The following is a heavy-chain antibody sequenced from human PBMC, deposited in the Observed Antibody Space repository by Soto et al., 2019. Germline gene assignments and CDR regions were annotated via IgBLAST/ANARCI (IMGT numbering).Heavy chain of an antibody. V-gene: IGHV3-11*01. CDR2: MSSSGTTI. J-gene: IGHJ4*02. Sequence: GGSLRLSCAASGFTFSDYYISWIRQTPGKGLEWVSYMSSSGTTIYYGDSVKGRFTIFRDNAKNSLYLQMNSLRAEDTAVYYCARGFQWFVFDYWGQGTLVTVSS. D-gene: IGHD3-22*01. CDR3: ARGFQWFVFDY. CDR1: GFTFSDYY.